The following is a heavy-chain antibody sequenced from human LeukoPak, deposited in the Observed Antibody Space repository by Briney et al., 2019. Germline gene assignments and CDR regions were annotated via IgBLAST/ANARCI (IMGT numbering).Heavy chain of an antibody. CDR2: INSDGSST. J-gene: IGHJ4*02. D-gene: IGHD4-11*01. Sequence: PGGSLRLSCAASGFTFSSYWMHWVRQAPGKGLVRVSRINSDGSSTSYADSVKGRFTISRDNAKNTLYLQMNSLRAEDTAVYYCARVGDSNYGLDYWGQGTLVTVSS. V-gene: IGHV3-74*01. CDR3: ARVGDSNYGLDY. CDR1: GFTFSSYW.